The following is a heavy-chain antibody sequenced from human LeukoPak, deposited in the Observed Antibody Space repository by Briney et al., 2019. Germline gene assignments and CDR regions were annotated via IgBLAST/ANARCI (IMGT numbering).Heavy chain of an antibody. V-gene: IGHV3-30*18. CDR1: GFTFSSYA. D-gene: IGHD2-15*01. Sequence: GGSLRLSCAVSGFTFSSYAMHWVRQAPGKGLEWVGVISFDGSNKYYADSVKGRFTISRDNSKNTLYLQMNSLRAEDTAVYYCAKVKDIVVVVAATGGYYFDYWGQGTLVTVSS. J-gene: IGHJ4*02. CDR2: ISFDGSNK. CDR3: AKVKDIVVVVAATGGYYFDY.